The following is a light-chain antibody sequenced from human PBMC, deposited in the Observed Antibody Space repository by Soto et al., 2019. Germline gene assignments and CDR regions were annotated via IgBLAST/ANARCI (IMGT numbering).Light chain of an antibody. Sequence: DMQMTQSPSSLSASVGDRVTITCRASQSISNYLNWYQQKPGKAPKLLIYAASSLQSGVPSRFSGSGSGTDFTLTISSLQPEDFATYYCQQGYSTPPTFGQGTKVEIK. CDR3: QQGYSTPPT. J-gene: IGKJ1*01. CDR1: QSISNY. CDR2: AAS. V-gene: IGKV1-39*01.